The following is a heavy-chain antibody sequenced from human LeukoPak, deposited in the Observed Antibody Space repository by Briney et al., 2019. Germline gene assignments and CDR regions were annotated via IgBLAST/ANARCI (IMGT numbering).Heavy chain of an antibody. D-gene: IGHD6-6*01. Sequence: ASVKVPCKASGYTFTSYGISWVRQAPGQGLEWMGWISAYNGNTNYAQKLQGRVTMTTDTSTSTAYMELRSLRSDDTAVYYCARKYSSSAHYYYYYYMDVWGKGTTVTVSS. V-gene: IGHV1-18*01. CDR3: ARKYSSSAHYYYYYYMDV. J-gene: IGHJ6*03. CDR1: GYTFTSYG. CDR2: ISAYNGNT.